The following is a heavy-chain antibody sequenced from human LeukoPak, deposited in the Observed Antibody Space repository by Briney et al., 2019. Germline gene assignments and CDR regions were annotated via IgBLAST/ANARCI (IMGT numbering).Heavy chain of an antibody. Sequence: ASVKVSCKASGYTFTGYYMHWVRQAPGQGLEWMGWINPNSGGTNYAQKLQGRVTMTTDTSTSTAYMELRSLRSDDTAVYYCARDRLNYDFWSGYLAYYYYYGMDVWGQGTTVTVSS. D-gene: IGHD3-3*01. V-gene: IGHV1-2*02. J-gene: IGHJ6*02. CDR3: ARDRLNYDFWSGYLAYYYYYGMDV. CDR2: INPNSGGT. CDR1: GYTFTGYY.